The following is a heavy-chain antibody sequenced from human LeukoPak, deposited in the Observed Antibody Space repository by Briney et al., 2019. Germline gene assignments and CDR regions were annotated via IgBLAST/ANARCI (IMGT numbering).Heavy chain of an antibody. J-gene: IGHJ3*02. Sequence: GESLKISCKGSGYSFNTYWIGWVRQMPGKGLEWMGIIYPGDSDTKYSPSFQGQVTISADKSISTAYLQWSSLKASDTAMYYCARYTVTTLAFDIWGQGTMVTVSS. CDR3: ARYTVTTLAFDI. CDR1: GYSFNTYW. V-gene: IGHV5-51*01. D-gene: IGHD4-17*01. CDR2: IYPGDSDT.